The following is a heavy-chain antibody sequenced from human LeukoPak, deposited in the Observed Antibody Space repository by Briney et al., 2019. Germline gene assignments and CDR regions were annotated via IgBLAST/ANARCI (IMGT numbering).Heavy chain of an antibody. CDR3: ARDVRRAFDI. J-gene: IGHJ3*02. CDR1: GGSFSGYY. V-gene: IGHV4-34*01. Sequence: PSETLSLTCAVYGGSFSGYYWSWIRQPPGKGLEWIGEINHGGSTNYNPSLKSRVTMSVDTSKNQFSLKLSSVTAADTAVYYCARDVRRAFDIWGQGTMVTVSS. CDR2: INHGGST.